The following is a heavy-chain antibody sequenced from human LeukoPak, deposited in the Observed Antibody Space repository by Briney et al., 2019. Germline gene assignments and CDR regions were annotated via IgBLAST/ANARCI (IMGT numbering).Heavy chain of an antibody. CDR1: GFTFDDYA. J-gene: IGHJ3*02. CDR3: AKDRGSYFPGAFDI. D-gene: IGHD1-26*01. Sequence: GGSLRLSCAASGFTFDDYAMHWVQQAPGKGLEWVSGISWNSGSIGYADSVKGRFTISRDNAKNSLYLQMNSLRAEDMALYYCAKDRGSYFPGAFDIWGQGTMVTVSS. CDR2: ISWNSGSI. V-gene: IGHV3-9*03.